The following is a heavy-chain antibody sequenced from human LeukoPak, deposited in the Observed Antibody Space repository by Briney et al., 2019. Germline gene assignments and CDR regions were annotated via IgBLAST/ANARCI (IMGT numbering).Heavy chain of an antibody. J-gene: IGHJ4*02. Sequence: GRSLRLSCAASGFTFNTYGMHWVRQAPGKGLEWVAFIRFDGSTKNYADSVKGRFTISRDNSNNTLYLQMNSLRLEDTAVYFCAKDSFRSRYYFDYWGQGTLVTVSS. V-gene: IGHV3-30*02. CDR3: AKDSFRSRYYFDY. D-gene: IGHD3-16*01. CDR2: IRFDGSTK. CDR1: GFTFNTYG.